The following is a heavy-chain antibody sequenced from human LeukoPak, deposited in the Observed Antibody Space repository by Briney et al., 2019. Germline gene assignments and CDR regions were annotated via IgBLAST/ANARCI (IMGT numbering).Heavy chain of an antibody. J-gene: IGHJ4*02. Sequence: ASVKVSCKASGYTFTGYYMHWVQQAPGQGLEWMGWINPNSGGTNYAQKFQDRVTMTRDTSVSTAYMELSRLRSDDTAVYYCAREGWNAFDYWGQGTLVTVSS. CDR1: GYTFTGYY. D-gene: IGHD1-1*01. CDR2: INPNSGGT. CDR3: AREGWNAFDY. V-gene: IGHV1-2*02.